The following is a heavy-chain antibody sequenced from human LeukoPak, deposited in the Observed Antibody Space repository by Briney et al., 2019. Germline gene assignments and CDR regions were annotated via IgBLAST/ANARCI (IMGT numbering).Heavy chain of an antibody. CDR1: GFTFSSCG. V-gene: IGHV3-21*01. Sequence: PGGSLRLSCAASGFTFSSCGFNWVRQAPGKGLEWVSSIGPTGTDRYYADSVRRRFTISRDNAKNSMYLQMDSLRDEDTAVYCCATETIGRHYDYWGQGTLLTVSS. CDR3: ATETIGRHYDY. D-gene: IGHD1-14*01. J-gene: IGHJ4*02. CDR2: IGPTGTDR.